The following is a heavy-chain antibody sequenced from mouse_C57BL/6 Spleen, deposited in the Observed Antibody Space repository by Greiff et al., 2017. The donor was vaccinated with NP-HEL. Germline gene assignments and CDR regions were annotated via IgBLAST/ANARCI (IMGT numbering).Heavy chain of an antibody. D-gene: IGHD1-1*01. CDR2: IRNKANGYTT. CDR3: ARATTVVEYYFDY. Sequence: EVQLVESGGGLVQPGGSLSLSCAASGFTFTDYYMSWVRQPPGKALEWLGFIRNKANGYTTEYSASVKGRFTISRDNSQSILYLQMNALRAEDSATYYCARATTVVEYYFDYWGQGTTLTVSS. J-gene: IGHJ2*01. CDR1: GFTFTDYY. V-gene: IGHV7-3*01.